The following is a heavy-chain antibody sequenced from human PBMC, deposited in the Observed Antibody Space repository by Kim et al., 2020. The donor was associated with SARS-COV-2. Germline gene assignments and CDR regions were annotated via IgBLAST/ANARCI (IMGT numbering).Heavy chain of an antibody. V-gene: IGHV4-39*07. CDR1: GGSISSSSYY. Sequence: SETLSLTCTVSGGSISSSSYYWGWIRQPPGKGLEWIGSIYYSGSTYYNPSLKSRVTISVDTSKNQFSLKLSSVTAADTAVYYCARDKNSAFDPWGQGTLVTVSS. CDR2: IYYSGST. CDR3: ARDKNSAFDP. D-gene: IGHD1-7*01. J-gene: IGHJ5*02.